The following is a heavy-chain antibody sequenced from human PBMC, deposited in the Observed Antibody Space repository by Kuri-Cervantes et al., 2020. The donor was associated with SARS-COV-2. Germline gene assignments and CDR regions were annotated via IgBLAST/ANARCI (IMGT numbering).Heavy chain of an antibody. CDR3: ARAHMTTVTPFDY. V-gene: IGHV1-69*13. CDR1: GYTFTSYG. CDR2: IIPIFGTA. Sequence: SVKVSCKASGYTFTSYGISWVRQAPGQGLEWMGGIIPIFGTANYAQKFQGRVTITADESTSTAYMELRSLRSDDTAVYYCARAHMTTVTPFDYWGQGTLVTVSS. D-gene: IGHD4-17*01. J-gene: IGHJ4*02.